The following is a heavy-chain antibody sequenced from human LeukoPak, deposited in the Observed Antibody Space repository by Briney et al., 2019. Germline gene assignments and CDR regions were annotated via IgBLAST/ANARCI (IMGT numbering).Heavy chain of an antibody. CDR3: ARCRGYSGYGAADY. V-gene: IGHV3-7*01. J-gene: IGHJ4*02. CDR2: IKQDGSEK. CDR1: GFTFSSYW. Sequence: GGSLRLSCAASGFTFSSYWMSWVRQAPGKGLEWVANIKQDGSEKYYVDSVKGRFTISRDNAKNSLYLQMNSLRAEDTAVYYCARCRGYSGYGAADYWGQGTLVTVSS. D-gene: IGHD5-12*01.